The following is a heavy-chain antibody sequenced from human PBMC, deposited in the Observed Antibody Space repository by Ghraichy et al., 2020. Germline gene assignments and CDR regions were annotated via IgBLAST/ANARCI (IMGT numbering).Heavy chain of an antibody. D-gene: IGHD5-12*01. CDR3: ARAESGYDYFDY. CDR2: INAGNGNT. CDR1: GYTFTSYA. Sequence: ASVKVSCKASGYTFTSYAMHWVRQAPGQRLEWMGWINAGNGNTKYSQKFQGKVTITRDTSASTAYMELSSLRSEDTAVYYCARAESGYDYFDYWGQGTLVTVSS. J-gene: IGHJ4*02. V-gene: IGHV1-3*01.